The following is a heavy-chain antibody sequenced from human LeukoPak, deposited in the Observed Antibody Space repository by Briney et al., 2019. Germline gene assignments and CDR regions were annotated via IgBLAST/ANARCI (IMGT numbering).Heavy chain of an antibody. Sequence: GASVKVSCKASGGTFSSYAISWVRQAPGQGLEWMGGIIPIFGTANYAQKFQGRVTITADESTSTAYMELSSLRSEDTAVYYCARPESFGESNEYYFDYWGQGTLVTVSS. V-gene: IGHV1-69*13. CDR2: IIPIFGTA. CDR1: GGTFSSYA. CDR3: ARPESFGESNEYYFDY. J-gene: IGHJ4*02. D-gene: IGHD3-10*01.